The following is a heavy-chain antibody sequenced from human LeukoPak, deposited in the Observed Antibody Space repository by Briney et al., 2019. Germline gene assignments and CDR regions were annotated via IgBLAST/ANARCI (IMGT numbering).Heavy chain of an antibody. CDR3: ARDPSNTSGWYIWFDF. CDR1: GYTFKNYG. CDR2: ISTYNGDT. D-gene: IGHD6-19*01. Sequence: ASVKVSCKASGYTFKNYGISWVRHAPGQGLEWMGWISTYNGDTKHAQKVQGRLTLTADASTSTAYMKLRGLGSDDTAVYYCARDPSNTSGWYIWFDFWGPETLLTVSS. V-gene: IGHV1-18*04. J-gene: IGHJ5*01.